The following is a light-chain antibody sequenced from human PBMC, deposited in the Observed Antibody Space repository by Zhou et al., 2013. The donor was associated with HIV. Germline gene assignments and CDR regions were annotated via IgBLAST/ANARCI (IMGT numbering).Light chain of an antibody. J-gene: IGKJ2*03. CDR1: QSIDTY. V-gene: IGKV1-17*01. Sequence: DIQMTQSPSSLSASVGDRVTITCRASQSIDTYLNWYQQKPGKAPKLLIYGASIVQGGVPSRFSGSGSGTEFTLTIRSLQPEDFATYYCLQHNTYPYSFGQGTKLEIK. CDR3: LQHNTYPYS. CDR2: GAS.